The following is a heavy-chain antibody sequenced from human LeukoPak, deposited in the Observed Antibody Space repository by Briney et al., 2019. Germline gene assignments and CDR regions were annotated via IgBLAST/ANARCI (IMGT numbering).Heavy chain of an antibody. CDR1: GFTFTSSA. V-gene: IGHV1-58*01. Sequence: ASVKVSCKASGFTFTSSAVQWVRQARGQRLEWIGWIVVGSGNTNYAQEFQERVTITRDMSTSTAYMELSSPRSEDTAVYYCAAPFGQHYYYGMDVRGQGTTVTVSS. CDR2: IVVGSGNT. D-gene: IGHD3-10*01. CDR3: AAPFGQHYYYGMDV. J-gene: IGHJ6*02.